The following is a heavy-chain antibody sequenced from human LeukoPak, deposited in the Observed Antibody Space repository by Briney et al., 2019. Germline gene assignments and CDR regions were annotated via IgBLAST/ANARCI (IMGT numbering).Heavy chain of an antibody. CDR3: ARAEWLRFNDF. Sequence: GGSLRLSCAASGFTFSSYAIHWVRQAPGKGLEWVAVTSYDGSNKYYADSVKGRFTVSRDNSKSTLYLQMDNLRAEDTAVYYCARAEWLRFNDFWGQGTLVTVSS. CDR1: GFTFSSYA. J-gene: IGHJ4*02. CDR2: TSYDGSNK. D-gene: IGHD5-12*01. V-gene: IGHV3-30-3*01.